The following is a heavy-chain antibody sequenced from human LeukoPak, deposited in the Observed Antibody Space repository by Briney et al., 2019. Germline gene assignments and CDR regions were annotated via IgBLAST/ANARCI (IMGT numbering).Heavy chain of an antibody. CDR2: IYYSGST. CDR1: GRSINSYY. D-gene: IGHD6-19*01. J-gene: IGHJ4*02. CDR3: ARHGYSSAWYAGGLDY. V-gene: IGHV4-59*08. Sequence: SETLSLTCTLSGRSINSYYWSWLRHPPEKGLEWIGYIYYSGSTNYNPSLKSRVTISVDTSKNQFSLMLSSVTAADTAVYYCARHGYSSAWYAGGLDYWGQGTLVTVSS.